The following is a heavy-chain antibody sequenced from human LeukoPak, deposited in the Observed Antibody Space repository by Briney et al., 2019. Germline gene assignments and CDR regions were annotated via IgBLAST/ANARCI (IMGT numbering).Heavy chain of an antibody. V-gene: IGHV3-15*01. CDR2: IKSKTDGGTT. Sequence: GGSLRLSCAASGFTFSNAWMSWVRQAPGKGLEWVGRIKSKTDGGTTDYAAPVKGRFTISRDDSKNTLYLQMNSLKTEDTAVYYCTTVGYSYGTYWYFDLWGRGTLVTVSS. J-gene: IGHJ2*01. D-gene: IGHD5-18*01. CDR1: GFTFSNAW. CDR3: TTVGYSYGTYWYFDL.